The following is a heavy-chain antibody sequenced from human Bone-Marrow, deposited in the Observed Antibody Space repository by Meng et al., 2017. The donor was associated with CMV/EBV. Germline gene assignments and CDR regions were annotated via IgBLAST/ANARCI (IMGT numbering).Heavy chain of an antibody. D-gene: IGHD6-13*01. CDR1: GFTFSSYG. Sequence: GGSLRLSCAASGFTFSSYGMHWVRQAPGKGLEWVAVIWYDGSNKYYADSVKGRFTISRDNSKNTLYLQMNSLRAEDTAVYYCAKGMAAADYFDYWGQGTLVTASS. CDR2: IWYDGSNK. V-gene: IGHV3-33*06. J-gene: IGHJ4*02. CDR3: AKGMAAADYFDY.